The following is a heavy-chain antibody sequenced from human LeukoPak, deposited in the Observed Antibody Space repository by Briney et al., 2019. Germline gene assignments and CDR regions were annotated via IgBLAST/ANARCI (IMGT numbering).Heavy chain of an antibody. CDR2: ST. V-gene: IGHV1-46*01. CDR3: ARPLTSAAGNYEFVY. J-gene: IGHJ4*02. D-gene: IGHD6-13*01. CDR1: GYTLSNYY. Sequence: ASVKVSCEASGYTLSNYYMHWVRQAPGQGLEWMAGSTNYAQKFQGRITVTRDTSTSTVYMELSSLRSEDTAIYYCARPLTSAAGNYEFVYWGQGTLVTVSS.